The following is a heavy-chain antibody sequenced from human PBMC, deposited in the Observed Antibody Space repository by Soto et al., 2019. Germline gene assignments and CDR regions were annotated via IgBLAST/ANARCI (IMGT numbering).Heavy chain of an antibody. D-gene: IGHD5-12*01. CDR1: GFTFDDYA. J-gene: IGHJ4*02. Sequence: EVHLVESGGGLVPPGRSLTLSCAASGFTFDDYAMHWVRQRPGKGLEAVSGISWNSGRIEYADSVKGRFTISRDNAKNSLYLQMNSLRAEDTPLYYCARGLGGYDPGRLDSWGQGTLVTVSS. V-gene: IGHV3-9*01. CDR3: ARGLGGYDPGRLDS. CDR2: ISWNSGRI.